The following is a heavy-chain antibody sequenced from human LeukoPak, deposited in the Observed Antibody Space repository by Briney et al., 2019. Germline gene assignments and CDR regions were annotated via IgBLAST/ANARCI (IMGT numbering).Heavy chain of an antibody. CDR2: IIPILGIA. CDR3: AIVDSSGYYEAFDI. J-gene: IGHJ3*02. CDR1: GGTFSSNT. D-gene: IGHD3-22*01. V-gene: IGHV1-69*02. Sequence: GSSVKVSCKASGGTFSSNTISWVRQAPGQGLEWMGRIIPILGIANYAQKFQGRVTITADKSTSTAYMELSSLRSEDTAVYYCAIVDSSGYYEAFDIWGQGTMVTVSS.